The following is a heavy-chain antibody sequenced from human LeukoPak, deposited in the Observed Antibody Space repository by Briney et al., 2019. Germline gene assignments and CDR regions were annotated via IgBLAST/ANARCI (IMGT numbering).Heavy chain of an antibody. CDR1: GFTFNIYW. CDR3: ARDRDDYVWGSYPAGDH. CDR2: INSDGSST. V-gene: IGHV3-74*01. Sequence: GGSLRLSCAASGFTFNIYWMHWVRQAPGRGLVWVSRINSDGSSTSHADSVKGRFTISRDNAKSTLYLQMTSLRGEDTAVYYCARDRDDYVWGSYPAGDHWGQGTLVTVSS. D-gene: IGHD3-16*02. J-gene: IGHJ4*02.